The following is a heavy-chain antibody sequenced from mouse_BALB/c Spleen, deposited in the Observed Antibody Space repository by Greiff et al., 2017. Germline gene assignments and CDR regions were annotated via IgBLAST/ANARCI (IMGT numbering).Heavy chain of an antibody. V-gene: IGHV14-4*02. D-gene: IGHD2-13*01. J-gene: IGHJ4*01. CDR2: IDPENGDT. Sequence: EVQLQQSGAELVRPGASVKLSCTASGFNIKDYYMHWVKQRPEQGLEWIGWIDPENGDTEYAPKFQGKATMTADTSSNTAYLQLSSLTSEDTAVYYCDAASGDPYAMDYWGQGTSVTVSS. CDR1: GFNIKDYY. CDR3: DAASGDPYAMDY.